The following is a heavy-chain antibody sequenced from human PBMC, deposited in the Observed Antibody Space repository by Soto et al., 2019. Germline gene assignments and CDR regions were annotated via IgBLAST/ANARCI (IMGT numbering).Heavy chain of an antibody. CDR3: ARIASAVRGWDV. Sequence: EVQLVESGGGLVQPGGSLRLSCAASGFTFSSYWMSWVRQAPVKGLEWVGNIKQDGSEKNYVDFVKGRFTISRDNAKNSLYLQMNSLRAEDTSVYYCARIASAVRGWDVLGQGTTVVVAS. V-gene: IGHV3-7*01. D-gene: IGHD6-13*01. CDR1: GFTFSSYW. J-gene: IGHJ6*02. CDR2: IKQDGSEK.